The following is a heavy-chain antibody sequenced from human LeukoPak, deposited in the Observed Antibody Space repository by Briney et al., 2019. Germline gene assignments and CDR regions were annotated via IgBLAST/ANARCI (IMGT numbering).Heavy chain of an antibody. V-gene: IGHV4-34*01. CDR3: TRMTTGHDY. Sequence: PSGTLSLTCAVSGVSFNDYYWSWGRQTPGRGLEWIGEINHSGYTNDSPSLKSRVTLSIDTSRKQFSLNLRSVTVADTGIYYCTRMTTGHDYWGQGTLVTVSS. CDR2: INHSGYT. CDR1: GVSFNDYY. D-gene: IGHD4-17*01. J-gene: IGHJ4*02.